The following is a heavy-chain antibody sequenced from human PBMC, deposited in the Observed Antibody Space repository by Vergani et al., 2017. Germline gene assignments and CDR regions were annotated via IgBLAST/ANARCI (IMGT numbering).Heavy chain of an antibody. CDR3: AKGTTRGRAWIQLWQIDY. CDR1: GFTFSSYA. CDR2: ISGSGGST. V-gene: IGHV3-23*01. Sequence: EVQLLESGGGLVQPGGSLRLSCAASGFTFSSYAMSWVRQAPGKGLEWVSAISGSGGSTYYADSVKGRFTISRDNSKNTLYLQMNRLRAEDTAVYDCAKGTTRGRAWIQLWQIDYWGQGTLVTASS. J-gene: IGHJ4*02. D-gene: IGHD5-18*01.